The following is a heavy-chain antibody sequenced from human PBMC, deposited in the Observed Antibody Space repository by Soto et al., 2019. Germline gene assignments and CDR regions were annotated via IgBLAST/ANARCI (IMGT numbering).Heavy chain of an antibody. D-gene: IGHD2-21*01. J-gene: IGHJ5*02. CDR1: GGSFSPNY. CDR2: IYYGGTT. CDR3: ARLGAYYQAVDP. Sequence: SETLSLTCRLSGGSFSPNYWGWFRQSPGKGLEWVGYIYYGGTTSYNPPLKSRVTISLETSKSHFSLRLSSVTAADTAVYYCARLGAYYQAVDPWGPGSLVTVSS. V-gene: IGHV4-59*08.